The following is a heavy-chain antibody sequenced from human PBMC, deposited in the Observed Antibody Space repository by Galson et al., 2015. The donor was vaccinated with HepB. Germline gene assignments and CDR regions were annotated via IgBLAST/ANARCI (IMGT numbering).Heavy chain of an antibody. CDR1: GGSISSRSYY. CDR3: ARQQSITGTAPDFDS. D-gene: IGHD1-7*01. CDR2: VFYSGST. V-gene: IGHV4-39*01. Sequence: ETLSLTCTVSGGSISSRSYYWTWIRQPPGKGLEWIGNVFYSGSTNYNPSLKSRVTISVDTSTNQFSLKLASVTAADTAIYYCARQQSITGTAPDFDSWGQGTLVTVSS. J-gene: IGHJ4*02.